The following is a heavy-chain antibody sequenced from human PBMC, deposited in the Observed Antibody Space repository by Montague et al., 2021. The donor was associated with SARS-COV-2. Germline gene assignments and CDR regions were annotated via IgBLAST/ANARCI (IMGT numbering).Heavy chain of an antibody. CDR3: AGHHPVGGVRA. Sequence: SETLSLTCTVSGGSISSYYWSWIRQPPGKGLEWIGYIYYSGSTNNNPSHKSRVTISVDTSKNQFSLTLSPVTAADTAAYYCAGHHPVGGVRAWGQGTLVTVSS. CDR1: GGSISSYY. V-gene: IGHV4-59*08. D-gene: IGHD2-8*02. CDR2: IYYSGST. J-gene: IGHJ5*02.